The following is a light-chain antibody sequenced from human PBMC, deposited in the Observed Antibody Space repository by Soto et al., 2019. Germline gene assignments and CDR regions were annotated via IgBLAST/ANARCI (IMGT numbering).Light chain of an antibody. CDR1: QTIGTN. Sequence: EIVMTQSPATLSLSPGERASLSCMASQTIGTNLAWYQQKPGQAPRLLIYPASTRATGIPARFSGSGSGTEFTLTISSLQSEDFAVYWCQQFNNWPLTFGQGTKVEIK. CDR2: PAS. CDR3: QQFNNWPLT. V-gene: IGKV3-15*01. J-gene: IGKJ1*01.